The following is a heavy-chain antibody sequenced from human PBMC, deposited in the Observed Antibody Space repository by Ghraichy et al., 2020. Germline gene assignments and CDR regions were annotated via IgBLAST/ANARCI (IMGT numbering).Heavy chain of an antibody. CDR3: AKDAPRDGDYDY. CDR2: ISGDGGST. CDR1: GFTFDDYA. J-gene: IGHJ4*02. Sequence: GGSLRLSCAASGFTFDDYAMHWVRQAPGKGLEWVSLISGDGGSTYYADTVKGRFTISRDNSKNSLYLQMNSLRTEDTALYYCAKDAPRDGDYDYWGQGTLVTVSS. D-gene: IGHD4-17*01. V-gene: IGHV3-43*02.